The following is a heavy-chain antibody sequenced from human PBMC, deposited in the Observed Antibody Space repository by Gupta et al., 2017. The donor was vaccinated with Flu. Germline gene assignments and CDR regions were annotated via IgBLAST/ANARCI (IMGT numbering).Heavy chain of an antibody. J-gene: IGHJ6*02. CDR2: VSYDGDNK. V-gene: IGHV3-30*18. CDR1: GFRFSDFA. D-gene: IGHD1/OR15-1a*01. Sequence: QVQLVESGGGVVQPGRSLRLSCVASGFRFSDFAMHWVRQAPGKGLEWVAAVSYDGDNKYYVNAVQGRFTISRDNSNNMVYLQMNNVRPEDTAIYYCAKCTSTWNTYSYYHGMDVWGHGTTVSVSS. CDR3: AKCTSTWNTYSYYHGMDV.